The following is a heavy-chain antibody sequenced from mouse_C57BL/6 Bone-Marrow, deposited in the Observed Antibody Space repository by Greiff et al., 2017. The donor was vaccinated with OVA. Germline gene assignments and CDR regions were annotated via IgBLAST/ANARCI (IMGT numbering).Heavy chain of an antibody. V-gene: IGHV1-12*01. CDR1: GYTFTSYN. CDR3: ARNYYGIYAMDY. Sequence: QSGPELVRPGASVKMSCKASGYTFTSYNMHWVKQTPRQGLEWIGAIYPGNGDTSYNQKFKGKATLTVDKSSSKAYMQLSSLTSEDSAVYFCARNYYGIYAMDYWGQGTSVTVSS. J-gene: IGHJ4*01. CDR2: IYPGNGDT. D-gene: IGHD1-1*01.